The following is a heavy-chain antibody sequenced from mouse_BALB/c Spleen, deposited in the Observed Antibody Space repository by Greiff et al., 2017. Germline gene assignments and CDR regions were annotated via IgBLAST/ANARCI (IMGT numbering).Heavy chain of an antibody. J-gene: IGHJ3*01. Sequence: EVKLMESGGGLVKPGGSLKLSCAASGFTFSDYYMYWVRQTPEKRLEWVATISDGGSYTYYPDSVKGRFTISRDNAKNNLYLQMSSLKSEDTAMYYCARPRSQYGNYGAFAYWGQGTLVTVSA. D-gene: IGHD2-10*02. V-gene: IGHV5-4*02. CDR3: ARPRSQYGNYGAFAY. CDR1: GFTFSDYY. CDR2: ISDGGSYT.